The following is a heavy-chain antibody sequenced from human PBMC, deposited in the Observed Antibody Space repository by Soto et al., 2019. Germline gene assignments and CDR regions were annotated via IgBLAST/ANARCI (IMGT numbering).Heavy chain of an antibody. D-gene: IGHD6-13*01. V-gene: IGHV4-59*01. Sequence: NPSETLSLTCTVSGGSISSNYWTWIRQPPGKGLEWIGYVYNSGSTNYNPSLKSRVTISEDTSKSQFSLKVNSMNAADTAVYYCASYSTEAVAGYTLDNWGQGILVTVSS. CDR1: GGSISSNY. CDR3: ASYSTEAVAGYTLDN. CDR2: VYNSGST. J-gene: IGHJ4*02.